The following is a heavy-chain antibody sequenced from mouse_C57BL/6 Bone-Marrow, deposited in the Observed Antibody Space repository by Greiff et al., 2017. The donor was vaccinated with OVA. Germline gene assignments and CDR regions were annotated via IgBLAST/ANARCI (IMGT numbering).Heavy chain of an antibody. CDR3: ARERLHAMDY. CDR2: ISSGGSYT. J-gene: IGHJ4*01. Sequence: EVHLVESGGDLVKPGGSLKLSCAASGFTFSSYGMSWVRQTPDKRLEWVATISSGGSYTYYPDSVKGRFTISRDNAKNTLYLQMSSLKSEDTAMYYCARERLHAMDYWGQGTSVTVSS. CDR1: GFTFSSYG. V-gene: IGHV5-6*01.